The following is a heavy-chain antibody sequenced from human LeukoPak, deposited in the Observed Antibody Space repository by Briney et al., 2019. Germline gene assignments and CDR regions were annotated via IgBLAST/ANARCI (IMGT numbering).Heavy chain of an antibody. CDR3: AKVGGSHLLDY. CDR2: IGGSGGTT. V-gene: IGHV3-23*01. Sequence: GGSLRLSCAASGFTFSTYAMNWVRQAPGKGLEWVSGIGGSGGTTYYADSVKGRFTISRDISKNILYLQMNSLRAEDTAVYYCAKVGGSHLLDYWGQGTLVTVSS. CDR1: GFTFSTYA. J-gene: IGHJ4*02. D-gene: IGHD1-26*01.